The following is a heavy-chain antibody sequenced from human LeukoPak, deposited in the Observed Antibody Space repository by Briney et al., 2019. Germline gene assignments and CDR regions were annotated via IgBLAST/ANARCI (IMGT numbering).Heavy chain of an antibody. Sequence: GGSLRLSCAASGFTFSSYAMSWVRQAPGKGLEWVSAVSVSGASTYYADSVKGRFITSRDNSKNTLYLQMNSLRDEDTAVYYCAKGGAYTSSPIDYWGQGTLVTVSS. CDR3: AKGGAYTSSPIDY. J-gene: IGHJ4*02. V-gene: IGHV3-23*01. CDR2: VSVSGAST. CDR1: GFTFSSYA. D-gene: IGHD6-13*01.